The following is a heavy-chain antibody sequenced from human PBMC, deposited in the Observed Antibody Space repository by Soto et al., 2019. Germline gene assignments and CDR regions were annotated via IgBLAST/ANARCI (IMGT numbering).Heavy chain of an antibody. V-gene: IGHV3-33*08. CDR1: GFTFRNHA. CDR3: ERHQGVVIIKDN. CDR2: IWYDGTSK. Sequence: GGSLRLSCAASGFTFRNHAMHWVRQAPGKGLEWVGLIWYDGTSKYYADSVKGRFTISRDNSKNTLYLEMNSLRVEDTAIYYCERHQGVVIIKDNWGQGTLVTVSS. J-gene: IGHJ4*02. D-gene: IGHD6-6*01.